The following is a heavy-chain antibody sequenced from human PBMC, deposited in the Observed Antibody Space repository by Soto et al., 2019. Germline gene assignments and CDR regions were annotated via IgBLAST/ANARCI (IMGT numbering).Heavy chain of an antibody. CDR1: GGSISSSSYY. V-gene: IGHV4-39*01. CDR3: ASPSLYYYGSGSYSGRYYGMDV. Sequence: QLLESGPGLVKPSETLSLTCTVSGGSISSSSYYWGWIRQPPGKGLEWIGSIYYSGSTYYNPSLKSRVTISVDTSKNQFSLMLSSVTAADTAVYYCASPSLYYYGSGSYSGRYYGMDVWGQGTTVTVSS. D-gene: IGHD3-10*01. CDR2: IYYSGST. J-gene: IGHJ6*02.